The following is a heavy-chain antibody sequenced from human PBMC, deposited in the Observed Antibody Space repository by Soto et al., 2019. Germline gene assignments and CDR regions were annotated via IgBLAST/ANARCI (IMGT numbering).Heavy chain of an antibody. J-gene: IGHJ6*02. CDR3: ARDWDHKSQYYYYGMDV. CDR2: IYYSGST. Sequence: PSETLSLTCTVSGGSISSGDYYWSWIRQPPGKGLEWIGYIYYSGSTYYNPSLKSRVTISVDTSKNQFSLKLSSVTAADTAVYYCARDWDHKSQYYYYGMDVWGQGTTVTVSS. D-gene: IGHD1-26*01. V-gene: IGHV4-30-4*02. CDR1: GGSISSGDYY.